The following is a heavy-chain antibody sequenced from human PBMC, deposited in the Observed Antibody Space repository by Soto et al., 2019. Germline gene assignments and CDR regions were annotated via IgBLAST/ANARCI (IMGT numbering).Heavy chain of an antibody. V-gene: IGHV3-7*01. J-gene: IGHJ4*02. Sequence: EVHLVESGGGLVQPGGSLRLSCAASGFTFSSCWMSWVRQAPGKGLEWVANIKEDGTEIKYVDSVKGRFTISRDNAKSSLYLQINNLRAEDTAVYYCTRVPVEVSGADFDYWGQATLVTVSA. D-gene: IGHD6-19*01. CDR2: IKEDGTEI. CDR3: TRVPVEVSGADFDY. CDR1: GFTFSSCW.